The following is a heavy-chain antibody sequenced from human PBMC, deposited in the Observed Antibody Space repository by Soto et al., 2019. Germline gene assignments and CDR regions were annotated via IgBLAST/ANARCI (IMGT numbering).Heavy chain of an antibody. J-gene: IGHJ3*02. V-gene: IGHV1-18*01. D-gene: IGHD3-3*01. Sequence: ASVKVSCKASGYTFTSYGISWVRQAPGQGLEWMGWISAYNGNTNYAQKPQGRVTMTTDTSTSTAYMELRSLRSDDTAVYYCARAYDFWSGYYQGAFDIWGQGTMVTVSS. CDR2: ISAYNGNT. CDR3: ARAYDFWSGYYQGAFDI. CDR1: GYTFTSYG.